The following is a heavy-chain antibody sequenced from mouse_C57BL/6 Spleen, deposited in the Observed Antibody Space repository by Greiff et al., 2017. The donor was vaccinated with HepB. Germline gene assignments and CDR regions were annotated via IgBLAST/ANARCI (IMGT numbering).Heavy chain of an antibody. Sequence: EVKLVESGGGLVKPGGSLKLSCAASGFTFSSYAMSWVRQTPEKRLEWVATISDGGSYTYYPDNVKGRFTISRDNAKNNLYLQMSHLKSEDTAMYYCARGSPITTAWYFDVWGTGTTVTVSS. CDR2: ISDGGSYT. D-gene: IGHD1-1*01. J-gene: IGHJ1*03. V-gene: IGHV5-4*03. CDR1: GFTFSSYA. CDR3: ARGSPITTAWYFDV.